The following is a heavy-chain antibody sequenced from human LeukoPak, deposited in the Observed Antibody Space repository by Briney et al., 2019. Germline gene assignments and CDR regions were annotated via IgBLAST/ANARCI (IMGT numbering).Heavy chain of an antibody. CDR1: GYSFTSYW. CDR3: ARRVYGDRRYWYFDL. D-gene: IGHD4-17*01. J-gene: IGHJ2*01. Sequence: GESLKISCKGSGYSFTSYWIGWVRQLPGKGLEWMGIIYPGDSDTRYSPSFQGQVTISADKSISTAYLQWSSLKASDTAMYYCARRVYGDRRYWYFDLWGRGTLVTVSS. CDR2: IYPGDSDT. V-gene: IGHV5-51*01.